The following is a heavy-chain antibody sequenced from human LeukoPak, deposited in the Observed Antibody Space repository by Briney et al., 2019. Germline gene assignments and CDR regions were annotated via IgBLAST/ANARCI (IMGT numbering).Heavy chain of an antibody. CDR1: GFTFSSYT. D-gene: IGHD4-17*01. Sequence: GGSLRLSCVASGFTFSSYTMHWVRQAPGKGLEWVTIISYDGSTKYYADSVKGRFTISRDNSKNTLYLQMNSLRAEDTAVYYCAKRSDYYLGGQGTLVTVSS. J-gene: IGHJ4*02. CDR2: ISYDGSTK. CDR3: AKRSDYYL. V-gene: IGHV3-30-3*01.